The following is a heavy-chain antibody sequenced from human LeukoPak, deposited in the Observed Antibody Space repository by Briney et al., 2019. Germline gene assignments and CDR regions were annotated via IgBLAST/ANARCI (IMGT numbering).Heavy chain of an antibody. Sequence: GGSLRLSCAASGFTFSSYAMSWVRQAPGKGLEWVAIISYDGSNEYYADSVKGRFTISRDNSKNTLYLQMNSLRAEDTAVYYCAKDGAYSSGWCDIDYWGQGTLVTVSS. CDR1: GFTFSSYA. V-gene: IGHV3-30*18. J-gene: IGHJ4*02. CDR3: AKDGAYSSGWCDIDY. D-gene: IGHD6-13*01. CDR2: ISYDGSNE.